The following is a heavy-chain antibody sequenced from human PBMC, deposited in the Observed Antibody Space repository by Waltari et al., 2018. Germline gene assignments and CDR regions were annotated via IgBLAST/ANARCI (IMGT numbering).Heavy chain of an antibody. D-gene: IGHD5-12*01. CDR3: AKEKVATISGFDY. J-gene: IGHJ4*02. V-gene: IGHV3-23*04. CDR1: GFTFSSYD. Sequence: EVQLVESGGGLVQRGGSLRLSCAASGFTFSSYDMSWVRRAPGTGLECVSAISGSGGSTYYADSVKGRFTISRDNSKNTLYLQMNSLRAEDTAVYYCAKEKVATISGFDYWGQGTLVTVSS. CDR2: ISGSGGST.